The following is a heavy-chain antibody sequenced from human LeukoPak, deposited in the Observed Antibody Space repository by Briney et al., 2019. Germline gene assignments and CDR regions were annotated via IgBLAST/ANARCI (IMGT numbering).Heavy chain of an antibody. Sequence: SETLSLTCAVSGYSISSGYYWGWIRQPPGKGLEWIGSIYHSGSTYYNPSLKSRVTISVDTSKNQVSLKLSSVTAADTAVYCCARHKARLRFLEWFPLGVDYWGQGTLVTVS. CDR3: ARHKARLRFLEWFPLGVDY. J-gene: IGHJ4*02. CDR2: IYHSGST. V-gene: IGHV4-38-2*01. CDR1: GYSISSGYY. D-gene: IGHD3-3*01.